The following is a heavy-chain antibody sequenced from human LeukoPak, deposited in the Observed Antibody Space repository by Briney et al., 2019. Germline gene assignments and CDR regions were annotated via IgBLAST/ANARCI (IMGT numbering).Heavy chain of an antibody. Sequence: ASVKVSCKASGYTFTSYDINWVRQATGQGLEWMGWMNPNSGNTGYAQKFQGRVTITRNTSISTAYMELSSLRSDDTAVYYCAREGSSGLLPGDYWGQGTLVTVSS. CDR3: AREGSSGLLPGDY. V-gene: IGHV1-8*03. D-gene: IGHD6-19*01. CDR2: MNPNSGNT. J-gene: IGHJ4*02. CDR1: GYTFTSYD.